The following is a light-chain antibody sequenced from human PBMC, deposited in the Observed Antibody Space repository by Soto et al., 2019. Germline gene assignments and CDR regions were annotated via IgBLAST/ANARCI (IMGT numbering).Light chain of an antibody. J-gene: IGLJ2*01. CDR2: GDT. CDR1: DIGRKS. Sequence: SYELTQPPSLSVAPGQTARIPCGGDDIGRKSVHWYQQKPGQAPVLVVYGDTDRASGIPERFSGSKSGTSASLAITGLQAEDEADYYCQSYDSSLSGHVVFGGGTKLTVL. V-gene: IGLV3-21*02. CDR3: QSYDSSLSGHVV.